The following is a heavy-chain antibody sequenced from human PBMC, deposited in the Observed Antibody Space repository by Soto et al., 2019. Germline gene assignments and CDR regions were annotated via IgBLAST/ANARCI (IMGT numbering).Heavy chain of an antibody. CDR3: ARGGVSTRTFDY. CDR2: IYPSDSDT. J-gene: IGHJ4*02. V-gene: IGHV5-51*01. CDR1: GYNFAGYW. D-gene: IGHD3-3*01. Sequence: GESLKISCNGSGYNFAGYWIAWVRQMPGKGLELMGIIYPSDSDTRYRPSFQGQVTISADKSISSAYLQWGGLRASDTAMYYCARGGVSTRTFDYWGQGTPVPVSS.